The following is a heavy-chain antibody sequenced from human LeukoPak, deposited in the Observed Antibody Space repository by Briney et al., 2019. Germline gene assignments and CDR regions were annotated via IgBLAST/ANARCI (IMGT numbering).Heavy chain of an antibody. V-gene: IGHV3-30-3*01. CDR2: ISYAGSNK. Sequence: GGSLRLSCAPSGFTFSSYAMHWVRQAPGKGLEWVAVISYAGSNKFYADSVRGRVTISRDNSKNTLYLQMNNLKTEDTAVYYCARGQPRVTYSDDAFYILGQGTMGTRSS. CDR3: ARGQPRVTYSDDAFYI. CDR1: GFTFSSYA. D-gene: IGHD4-11*01. J-gene: IGHJ3*02.